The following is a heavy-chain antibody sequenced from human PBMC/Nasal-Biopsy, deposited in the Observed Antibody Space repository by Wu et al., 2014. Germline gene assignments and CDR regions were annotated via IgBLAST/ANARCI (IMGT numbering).Heavy chain of an antibody. D-gene: IGHD4-17*01. J-gene: IGHJ6*02. V-gene: IGHV3-30*03. CDR3: ARDHGDGENYHYGMDV. Sequence: ASGFTVSNDYVSWVRQAPGKGLEWVTFISYDGSNKYYTDSVKGRFTISRDNSKNTLYLQMNSLRAEDTAVYYCARDHGDGENYHYGMDVWGQGTTVAVSS. CDR1: GFTVSNDY. CDR2: ISYDGSNK.